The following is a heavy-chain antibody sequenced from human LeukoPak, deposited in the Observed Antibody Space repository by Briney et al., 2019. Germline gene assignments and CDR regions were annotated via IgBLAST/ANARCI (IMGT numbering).Heavy chain of an antibody. CDR2: INPNSGGT. D-gene: IGHD2-8*01. J-gene: IGHJ4*02. CDR3: ARAPVKIDGLDY. V-gene: IGHV1-2*02. CDR1: GYTFTGYY. Sequence: GASVKVSCTASGYTFTGYYMHWVRQAPGQGLEWMGWINPNSGGTNYAQKFQGRVTMTRDTSISTAYMELSRLRSDDTAVYYCARAPVKIDGLDYWGQGTLVTVSS.